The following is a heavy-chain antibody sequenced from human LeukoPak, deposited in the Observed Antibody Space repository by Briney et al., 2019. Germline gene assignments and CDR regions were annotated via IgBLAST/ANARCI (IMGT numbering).Heavy chain of an antibody. Sequence: SETLSLTCTVSGGSVSSSYWSWIRQPPGKGLQWIGYIYNSGSTDYNPSLKSRVTISVDTSKNQFSLKLSSVTAADTAVYYCAGLGASGNGYLSWFDPWGQGTLVTVSS. J-gene: IGHJ5*02. D-gene: IGHD3-22*01. CDR2: IYNSGST. CDR1: GGSVSSSY. V-gene: IGHV4-59*02. CDR3: AGLGASGNGYLSWFDP.